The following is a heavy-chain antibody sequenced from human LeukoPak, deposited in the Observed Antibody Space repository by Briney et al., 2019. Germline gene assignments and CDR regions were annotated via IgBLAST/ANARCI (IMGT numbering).Heavy chain of an antibody. CDR3: ARGLRFLEDRVRP. D-gene: IGHD3-3*01. Sequence: GGSLRLSCAASGFTFSSYGMHWVRQAPGKGLEWVAVISYDGSNKYYADSVKGRFTISRDNSKNTLYLQMNSLRAEDTAVYYCARGLRFLEDRVRPWGQGTLVTVSS. V-gene: IGHV3-30*03. J-gene: IGHJ5*02. CDR1: GFTFSSYG. CDR2: ISYDGSNK.